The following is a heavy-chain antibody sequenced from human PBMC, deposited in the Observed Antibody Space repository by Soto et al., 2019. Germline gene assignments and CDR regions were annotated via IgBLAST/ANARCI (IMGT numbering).Heavy chain of an antibody. D-gene: IGHD2-2*01. J-gene: IGHJ6*02. CDR1: GFTFSSYG. Sequence: QVQLVESGGGVVQPGRSLRLSCAASGFTFSSYGMHWVRQAPGKGLEWVAVISYDGSNKYYADSVKGRFTISRDNSKNAXYQXMNSLRAEDTAVYYCAKGQHCSSTSCYFYYYGMDVWGQGTTVTVSS. CDR2: ISYDGSNK. CDR3: AKGQHCSSTSCYFYYYGMDV. V-gene: IGHV3-30*18.